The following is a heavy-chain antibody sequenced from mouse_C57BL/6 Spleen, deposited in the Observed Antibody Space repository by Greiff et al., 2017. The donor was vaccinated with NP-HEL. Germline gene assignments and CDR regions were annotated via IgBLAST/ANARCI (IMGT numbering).Heavy chain of an antibody. Sequence: VQLQQSGAELVMPGASVKLSCKASGYTFTSYWMHWVKQRPGQGLEWIGEIDPSDSYTNYNQKFKVKSTLTVDKSSSTAYMKLSSLTSEDSAVYYLARWNYGSSYCAMDYWGQGTPVTVSS. CDR2: IDPSDSYT. CDR3: ARWNYGSSYCAMDY. CDR1: GYTFTSYW. J-gene: IGHJ4*01. V-gene: IGHV1-69*01. D-gene: IGHD1-1*01.